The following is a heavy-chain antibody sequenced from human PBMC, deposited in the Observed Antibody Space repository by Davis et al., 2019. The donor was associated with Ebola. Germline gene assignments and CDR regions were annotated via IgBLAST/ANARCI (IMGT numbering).Heavy chain of an antibody. CDR1: TFTFSTYA. CDR2: LHADGTTK. Sequence: GESLKISCAASTFTFSTYAMQWVRQAPGKGLEWVAFLHADGTTKYSADSVKGRFTISRDDSKNTLYLQINSLRTEDTAVYYCAKDVGDGVAYWGQGTLVTVSS. V-gene: IGHV3-30*02. D-gene: IGHD3-10*01. CDR3: AKDVGDGVAY. J-gene: IGHJ4*02.